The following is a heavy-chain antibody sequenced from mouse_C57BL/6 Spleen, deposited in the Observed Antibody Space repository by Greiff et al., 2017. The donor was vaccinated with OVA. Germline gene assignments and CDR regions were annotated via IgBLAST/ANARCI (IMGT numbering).Heavy chain of an antibody. D-gene: IGHD2-3*01. CDR2: IWSGGST. Sequence: QVQQQQSGPGLVQPSQSLSITCTVSGFSLTSYGVHWVRQSPGKGLEWLGVIWSGGSTDYNAAFISRLSISKDNSKSQVFFKMNSLPADDTAIYYCARNDGYYAAWFAYWGQGTLVTVSA. CDR3: ARNDGYYAAWFAY. CDR1: GFSLTSYG. V-gene: IGHV2-2*01. J-gene: IGHJ3*01.